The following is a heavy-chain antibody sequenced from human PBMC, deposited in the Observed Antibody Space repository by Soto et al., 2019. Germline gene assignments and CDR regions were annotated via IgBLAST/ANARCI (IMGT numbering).Heavy chain of an antibody. CDR1: GFMFSNHG. V-gene: IGHV3-33*01. Sequence: QVQLVESGGGVVQPGESLRLSCAASGFMFSNHGMHWVRQAPGKGLEWVAVIWSDGNNKYYANSVKGRFTISRDNSKNTVYLQRNSLRAEDTAVYYCVRGDNWNDEASDYWGQGTLFTVSS. J-gene: IGHJ4*02. CDR2: IWSDGNNK. D-gene: IGHD1-1*01. CDR3: VRGDNWNDEASDY.